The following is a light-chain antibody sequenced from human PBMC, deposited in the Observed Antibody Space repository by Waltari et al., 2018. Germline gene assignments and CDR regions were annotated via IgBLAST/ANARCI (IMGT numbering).Light chain of an antibody. CDR3: QQYNNWQWT. CDR1: QTVSSN. Sequence: EIVMTQSPATLSVSPGERATLSCRASQTVSSNLAWYQQKPGQAPRLLIYGASTRATGIPAGFSGSGSGTECTLTISSLQSEDFAVYYCQQYNNWQWTFGQGTKVEIK. J-gene: IGKJ1*01. V-gene: IGKV3-15*01. CDR2: GAS.